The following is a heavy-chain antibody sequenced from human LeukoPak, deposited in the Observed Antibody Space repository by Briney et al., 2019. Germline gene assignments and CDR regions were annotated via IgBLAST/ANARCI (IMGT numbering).Heavy chain of an antibody. Sequence: SETLSLTCTVSGGSISSYYWSWIRQPPGKGLEWIGYIYYSGSTNYNPSLKSRVTISVDTSKNQFSLKLSSVTAADTAMYYCARVGYYDSSGYYYVGSEYYFDYWGQGTLVTVSS. V-gene: IGHV4-59*08. D-gene: IGHD3-22*01. CDR1: GGSISSYY. CDR3: ARVGYYDSSGYYYVGSEYYFDY. J-gene: IGHJ4*02. CDR2: IYYSGST.